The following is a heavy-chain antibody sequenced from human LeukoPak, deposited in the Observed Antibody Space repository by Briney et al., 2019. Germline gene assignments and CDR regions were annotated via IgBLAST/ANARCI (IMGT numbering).Heavy chain of an antibody. V-gene: IGHV4-59*12. CDR3: AREGAWYWYKDWFDP. D-gene: IGHD2-8*02. Sequence: SETLSLTCTVSGGSISRYYWSWIRQPPGKGLEWIGYIYYFGSTNYNPSLKSRVTISVDTSKNQFSPKLSSVTAADTAVYYCAREGAWYWYKDWFDPWGQGTLVTVSS. CDR2: IYYFGST. J-gene: IGHJ5*02. CDR1: GGSISRYY.